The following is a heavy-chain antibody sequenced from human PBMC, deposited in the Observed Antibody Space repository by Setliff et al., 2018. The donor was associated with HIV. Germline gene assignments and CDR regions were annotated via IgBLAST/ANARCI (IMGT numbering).Heavy chain of an antibody. CDR3: ARRAYCSSTTCFDN. Sequence: PGGSLRLSCAASGFTFSSYEMNWVRQAPGKGLEWVSYISSSGSTIYYADSLKGRFTISRDTSKNTLYLQMNSLRAEDTAVYYCARRAYCSSTTCFDNWGQGTLVTAPQ. CDR1: GFTFSSYE. D-gene: IGHD2-2*01. CDR2: ISSSGSTI. J-gene: IGHJ4*02. V-gene: IGHV3-48*03.